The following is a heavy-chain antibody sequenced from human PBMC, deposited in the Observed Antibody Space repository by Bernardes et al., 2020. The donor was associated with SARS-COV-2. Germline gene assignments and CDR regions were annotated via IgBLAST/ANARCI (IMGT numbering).Heavy chain of an antibody. V-gene: IGHV3-7*01. CDR2: IKEDGSDK. CDR3: PKGGYRYGS. Sequence: VSLRLSCSASGFTFSSYWMSWVRQAPGKGLECVSNIKEDGSDKHYVDSVKGRFSISRDNSKNSLYLQMNSLSAEDTAEYYCPKGGYRYGSWSQGTLVNVSS. D-gene: IGHD5-18*01. CDR1: GFTFSSYW. J-gene: IGHJ5*02.